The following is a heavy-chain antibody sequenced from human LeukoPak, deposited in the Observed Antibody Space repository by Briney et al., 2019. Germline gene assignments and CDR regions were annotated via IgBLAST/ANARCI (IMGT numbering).Heavy chain of an antibody. V-gene: IGHV1-3*01. CDR2: INAGNGNT. CDR3: ARDIDRVFNWFDP. D-gene: IGHD6-13*01. CDR1: GYIFTSYA. Sequence: ASVKVSCKASGYIFTSYAMHWVRQAPGQRLEWMGWINAGNGNTKYSQKFQGRVTITRDTSASTVYMELSSLRSEDTAVYYCARDIDRVFNWFDPWGQGTLVTVSS. J-gene: IGHJ5*02.